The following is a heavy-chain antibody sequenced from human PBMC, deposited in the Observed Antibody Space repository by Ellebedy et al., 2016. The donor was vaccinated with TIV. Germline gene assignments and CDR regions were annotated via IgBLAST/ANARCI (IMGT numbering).Heavy chain of an antibody. CDR2: IWYDGSNK. CDR1: GFRFSTHG. D-gene: IGHD6-19*01. J-gene: IGHJ4*02. Sequence: GESLKISCAASGFRFSTHGMHWVRQAPAKGLEWVGFIWYDGSNKDYADSVKGRFTISRDNSKNTLYLQMNSLRVEDTAVYYCAGDPPNSGWQLAYWGQGALVTVSS. CDR3: AGDPPNSGWQLAY. V-gene: IGHV3-33*08.